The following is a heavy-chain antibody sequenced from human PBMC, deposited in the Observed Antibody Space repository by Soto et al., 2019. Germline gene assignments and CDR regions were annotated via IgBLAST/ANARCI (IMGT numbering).Heavy chain of an antibody. Sequence: QLQLQESGPGLVKPSETLSLTCTVSGGSISSSSYYWGWIRQPPGKGLEWIGSIYCSGSTYYNPSLKSRVTISVDTSKNQFSLKLSSVTAADTAVYYCARQFLEAARGNWFDPWGQGTLVTVSS. CDR1: GGSISSSSYY. D-gene: IGHD6-6*01. J-gene: IGHJ5*02. CDR2: IYCSGST. CDR3: ARQFLEAARGNWFDP. V-gene: IGHV4-39*01.